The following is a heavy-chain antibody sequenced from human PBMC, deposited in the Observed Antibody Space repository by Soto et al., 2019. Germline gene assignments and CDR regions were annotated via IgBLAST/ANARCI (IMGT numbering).Heavy chain of an antibody. J-gene: IGHJ6*02. CDR3: ARDRGMDV. V-gene: IGHV4-61*01. CDR1: GGSVSSGSYY. CDR2: IYYSGST. Sequence: SETLSLTCTVSGGSVSSGSYYWSWIRQPPGKGLEWIGYIYYSGSTNYNPSLKSRVTISVDTSKNQFSLKLSPVTAADTAVYYCARDRGMDVWGQGTTVTVSS.